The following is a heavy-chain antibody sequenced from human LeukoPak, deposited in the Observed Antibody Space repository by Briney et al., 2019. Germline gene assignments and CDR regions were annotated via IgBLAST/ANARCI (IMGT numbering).Heavy chain of an antibody. J-gene: IGHJ4*02. D-gene: IGHD1-26*01. CDR3: ARYYRNGPLDY. Sequence: SETLSLTCTVSGGSISSSTCYWGWIRQPPGKGLEWIGNIYYGGSTYYNPSLKSRVTISVDTSKNQFSMKLSSVTAADTAVFYCARYYRNGPLDYWGQGTLVTVSS. CDR1: GGSISSSTCY. CDR2: IYYGGST. V-gene: IGHV4-39*01.